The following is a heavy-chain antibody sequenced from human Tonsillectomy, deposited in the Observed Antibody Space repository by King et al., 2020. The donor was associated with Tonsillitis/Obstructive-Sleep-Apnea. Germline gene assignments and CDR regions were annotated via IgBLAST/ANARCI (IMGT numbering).Heavy chain of an antibody. Sequence: VQLVESGAEVKKPGASVKVSCKASGYTFTSYGISWVRQAPGQGLEWMGWISAYNGNTNYAQKLQGRVTMTTDTSTSTAYMELRSLGSDDTAVYYCARDRSIRGYYYLFYWGQGTLVTVSS. D-gene: IGHD3-22*01. CDR2: ISAYNGNT. J-gene: IGHJ4*02. CDR3: ARDRSIRGYYYLFY. CDR1: GYTFTSYG. V-gene: IGHV1-18*01.